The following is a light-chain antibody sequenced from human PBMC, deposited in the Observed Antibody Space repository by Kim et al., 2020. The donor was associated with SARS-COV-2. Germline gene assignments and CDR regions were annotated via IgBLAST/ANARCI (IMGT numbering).Light chain of an antibody. CDR2: DVT. V-gene: IGLV2-11*03. CDR1: SSYVGGYDF. CDR3: CSYAGSYTYV. J-gene: IGLJ1*01. Sequence: QSVTSACTGTSSYVGGYDFVSWYQQHPGKAPTLMINDVTKRPSGVPDRFSASKSGNTASLTISGLQAEDEADYYCCSYAGSYTYVFGTGTKVTVL.